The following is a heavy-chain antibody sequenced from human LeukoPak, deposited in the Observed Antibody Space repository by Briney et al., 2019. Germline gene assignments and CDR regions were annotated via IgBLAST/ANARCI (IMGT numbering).Heavy chain of an antibody. CDR3: AKVKPGHHNTWFSKWFDP. V-gene: IGHV4-39*07. Sequence: SETLSLTCTVSGVSINSYPSYWGWIRQPPGKGLEWIGSVYYSGATLYNPSLRSRVSILIDTSKSQFSLNLRSVTAADTAVYFCAKVKPGHHNTWFSKWFDPWGQGTLVTVSS. CDR2: VYYSGAT. D-gene: IGHD3-10*01. CDR1: GVSINSYPSY. J-gene: IGHJ5*02.